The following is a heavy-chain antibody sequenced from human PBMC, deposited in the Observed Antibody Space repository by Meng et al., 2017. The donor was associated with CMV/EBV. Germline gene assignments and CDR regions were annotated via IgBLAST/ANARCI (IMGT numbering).Heavy chain of an antibody. CDR2: IRYDGSNK. J-gene: IGHJ4*02. CDR3: ARDRDEVSSAGIDY. Sequence: GGSLRLSCAASGFTFSSYGMHWVRQAPGKGLEWVAFIRYDGSNKYYADSVKGRFTISRDNSKNTLYLQMNSLRSEDTAVYYCARDRDEVSSAGIDYWGQGTLVTVSS. CDR1: GFTFSSYG. D-gene: IGHD6-6*01. V-gene: IGHV3-30*02.